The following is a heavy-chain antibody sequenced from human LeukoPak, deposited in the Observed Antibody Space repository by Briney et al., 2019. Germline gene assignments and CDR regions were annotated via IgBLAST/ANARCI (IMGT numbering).Heavy chain of an antibody. Sequence: SETLSLTCTVSGGSISSSSYYWGWIRQPPGRGLEWIGSIYYSGSTYYNPSLKSRVTISVDTSKNQFSLKLSSVTAADTAVYYCARGGTVAAGTDCFDYWGQGTLVTVSS. J-gene: IGHJ4*02. CDR2: IYYSGST. V-gene: IGHV4-39*07. CDR3: ARGGTVAAGTDCFDY. CDR1: GGSISSSSYY. D-gene: IGHD6-13*01.